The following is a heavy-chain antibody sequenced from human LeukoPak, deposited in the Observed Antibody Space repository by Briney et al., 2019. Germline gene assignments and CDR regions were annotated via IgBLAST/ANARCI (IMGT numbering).Heavy chain of an antibody. Sequence: GGSLRLSCAASGFTFSSYSMNWVRQAPGKGLEWVSSISSSSSYIYYADSVKGRFTISRDNAKNSLYLQMNSLRAEDTAVYYCARDSGGWFGELLTPDAFDIWGQGTMGTVSS. D-gene: IGHD3-10*01. CDR2: ISSSSSYI. CDR1: GFTFSSYS. V-gene: IGHV3-21*01. J-gene: IGHJ3*02. CDR3: ARDSGGWFGELLTPDAFDI.